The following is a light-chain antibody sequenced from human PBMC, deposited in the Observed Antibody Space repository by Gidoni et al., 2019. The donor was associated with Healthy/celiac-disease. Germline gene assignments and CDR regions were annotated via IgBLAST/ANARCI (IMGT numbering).Light chain of an antibody. J-gene: IGKJ4*01. CDR3: QQYYSTPLT. V-gene: IGKV4-1*01. Sequence: DIVMTQSPDPLAVSPGERATINCKSSQSVLYSSNNKKYLAWYQQKPGQPPKLLIYLASTRESGVPDRFSGSGSGTDFTLTISSLQAEDVAVYYCQQYYSTPLTFGGGTKVEIK. CDR1: QSVLYSSNNKKY. CDR2: LAS.